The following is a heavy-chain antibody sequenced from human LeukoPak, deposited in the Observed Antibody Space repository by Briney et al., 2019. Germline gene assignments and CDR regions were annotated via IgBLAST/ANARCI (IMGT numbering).Heavy chain of an antibody. J-gene: IGHJ3*02. V-gene: IGHV4-59*01. CDR1: GGSISSYY. CDR2: IYYSGST. Sequence: KPSETLSLTCTVSGGSISSYYWCWIRQPPGKGLEWIGYIYYSGSTNYNPSLKSRVTISVDTSKNQFSLKLSSVTAADTAVYYCARDSGAVAGPGGDAFDIWGQGTMVTVSS. CDR3: ARDSGAVAGPGGDAFDI. D-gene: IGHD6-19*01.